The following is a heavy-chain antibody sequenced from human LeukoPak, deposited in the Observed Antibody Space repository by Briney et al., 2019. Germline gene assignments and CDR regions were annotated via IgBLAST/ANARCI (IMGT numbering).Heavy chain of an antibody. Sequence: PSETLSLTCAVYGGSFSGYYWSWIRQPPGKGLEWIGEINHSGSTNYNPSLKSRVTISVDTSKSQFSLKLSSVTAADTAVYYCARVQISMIVVVITPYDAFDIWGQGTMVTVSS. J-gene: IGHJ3*02. CDR3: ARVQISMIVVVITPYDAFDI. D-gene: IGHD3-22*01. V-gene: IGHV4-34*01. CDR1: GGSFSGYY. CDR2: INHSGST.